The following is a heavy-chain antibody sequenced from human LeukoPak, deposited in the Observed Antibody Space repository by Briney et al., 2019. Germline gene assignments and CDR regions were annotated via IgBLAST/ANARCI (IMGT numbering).Heavy chain of an antibody. Sequence: PSETLSLTCTVSGYSISSGYYWGWIRQPLGKGLEWIGSIYHSGSTYYNPSLKSQVTISVDTSKNQFSLKLSSVTAADTAVYYCARDGRGISAAGSPYGMDVWGQGTTVTVSS. CDR2: IYHSGST. CDR3: ARDGRGISAAGSPYGMDV. J-gene: IGHJ6*02. V-gene: IGHV4-38-2*02. CDR1: GYSISSGYY. D-gene: IGHD6-13*01.